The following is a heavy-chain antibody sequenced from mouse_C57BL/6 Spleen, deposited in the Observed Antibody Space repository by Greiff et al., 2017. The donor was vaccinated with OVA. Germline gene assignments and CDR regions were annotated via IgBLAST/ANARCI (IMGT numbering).Heavy chain of an antibody. Sequence: QVQLQQPGAELVKPGASVKLSCKASGYTFTSYWMQWVKQRPGQGLEWIGEIDPSDSYTNYNQKFKGKATLTVDTSSSTAYMQLSSLTSEDSAVYYCARGTGVDYWGQGTTLTVSS. D-gene: IGHD4-1*01. CDR3: ARGTGVDY. CDR2: IDPSDSYT. J-gene: IGHJ2*01. V-gene: IGHV1-50*01. CDR1: GYTFTSYW.